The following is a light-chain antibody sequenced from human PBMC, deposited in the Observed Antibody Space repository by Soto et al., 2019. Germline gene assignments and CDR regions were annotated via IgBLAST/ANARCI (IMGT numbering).Light chain of an antibody. V-gene: IGKV1-5*01. CDR3: QQYNAYPYT. CDR1: QSVSTW. Sequence: DIQMTQSPSTLSASVGDRVTITCRASQSVSTWLALYQQKPGKAPQLLIYDASILESGVPPRFSGSGSVTELTLTISNLQPDDFATYYCQQYNAYPYTFGQGTKVDIK. J-gene: IGKJ2*01. CDR2: DAS.